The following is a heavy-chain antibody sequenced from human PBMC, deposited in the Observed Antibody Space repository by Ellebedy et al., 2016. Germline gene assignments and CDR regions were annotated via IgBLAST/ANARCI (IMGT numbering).Heavy chain of an antibody. CDR1: GYSFSNYG. Sequence: ASVKVSCXASGYSFSNYGISWVRQAPGQGLEWVGWISGYNGNRNYAQKVQDRVTMTIDTSTSTAYLELRSLRSDDTAVYFCARGESKYFFDFWGQGTLVTVST. CDR2: ISGYNGNR. V-gene: IGHV1-18*01. J-gene: IGHJ4*02. D-gene: IGHD1-26*01. CDR3: ARGESKYFFDF.